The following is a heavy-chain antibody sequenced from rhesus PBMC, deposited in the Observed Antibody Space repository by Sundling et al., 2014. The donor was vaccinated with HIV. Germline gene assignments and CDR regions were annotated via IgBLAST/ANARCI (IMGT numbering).Heavy chain of an antibody. CDR3: IRDPNYASGHYSVGY. J-gene: IGHJ4*01. D-gene: IGHD3-28*01. Sequence: EVRLEESGGGLVQPGGSLRLSCTASGFSFSAYGMSWVRQAPGKGLEWVSSISGGSDYIYYSDSVKGRFTISRDNGKNSLSLQMNSLRGEDTAVYYCIRDPNYASGHYSVGYWGQGVLVTVSS. V-gene: IGHV3-136*01. CDR1: GFSFSAYG. CDR2: ISGGSDYI.